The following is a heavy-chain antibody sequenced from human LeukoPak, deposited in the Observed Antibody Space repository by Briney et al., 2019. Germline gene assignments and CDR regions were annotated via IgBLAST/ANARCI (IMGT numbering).Heavy chain of an antibody. CDR1: GGSISSGDYY. D-gene: IGHD6-19*01. J-gene: IGHJ4*02. CDR2: IYYSGST. CDR3: ARDREVAGLDY. Sequence: SETLSLTCTVSGGSISSGDYYWSWIRQPPGKGLEWIGYIYYSGSTNYNPSLKSRVTISVDTSKNQFSLKLSSVTAADTAVYYCARDREVAGLDYWGQGTLVTVSS. V-gene: IGHV4-61*08.